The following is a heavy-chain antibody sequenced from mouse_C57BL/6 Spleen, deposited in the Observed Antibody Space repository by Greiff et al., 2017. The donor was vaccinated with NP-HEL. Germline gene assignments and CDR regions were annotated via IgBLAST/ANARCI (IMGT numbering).Heavy chain of an antibody. V-gene: IGHV1-50*01. CDR3: ASDGPTGY. CDR2: IDPSDSYT. J-gene: IGHJ2*01. CDR1: GYTFTSYW. Sequence: QVQLQQSGAELVKPGASVKLSCKASGYTFTSYWMQWVKQRPGQGLEWIGEIDPSDSYTNYNQKFKGKATLTVDTSSSTAYMQLSSLTSEDSAVYYCASDGPTGYWGQGTTLTVSS. D-gene: IGHD1-1*01.